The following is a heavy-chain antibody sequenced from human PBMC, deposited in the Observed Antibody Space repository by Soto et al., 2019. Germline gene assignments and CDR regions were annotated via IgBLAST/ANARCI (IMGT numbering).Heavy chain of an antibody. CDR1: GGSISSGGYY. D-gene: IGHD6-13*01. Sequence: PSETLSLTCTVSGGSISSGGYYWSWIRQHRGKGLEWIGYIYYSGGTYYNPSLKSRVTISVDTSKNQFSLKLSSVTAADTAVYYCARDLRGAAAPDYGMDVWGQGTTVTVSS. V-gene: IGHV4-31*03. CDR2: IYYSGGT. J-gene: IGHJ6*02. CDR3: ARDLRGAAAPDYGMDV.